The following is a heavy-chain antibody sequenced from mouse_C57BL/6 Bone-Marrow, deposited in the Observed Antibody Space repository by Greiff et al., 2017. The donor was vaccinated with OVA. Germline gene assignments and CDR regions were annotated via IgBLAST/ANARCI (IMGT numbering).Heavy chain of an antibody. CDR2: IDPANGNT. Sequence: EVQLQQSVAELVRPGASVKLSCTASGFNIKNTYMHWVKQRPEQGLEWIGRIDPANGNTKYAPKFQGKATITADTSSNTAYLQLSSLTSEDTAIYYCSSSCNWGGWYFDVWGTGTTVTVSS. J-gene: IGHJ1*03. CDR3: SSSCNWGGWYFDV. D-gene: IGHD4-1*02. CDR1: GFNIKNTY. V-gene: IGHV14-3*01.